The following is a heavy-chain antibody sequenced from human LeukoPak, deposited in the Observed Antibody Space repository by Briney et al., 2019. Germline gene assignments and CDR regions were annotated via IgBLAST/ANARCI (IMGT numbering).Heavy chain of an antibody. D-gene: IGHD5-12*01. CDR2: INPSGGST. V-gene: IGHV1-46*01. J-gene: IGHJ4*02. Sequence: ASVKVSCKASGYIFTGYFMHWVRQAPGQGLEWMGIINPSGGSTSSAQKFQGRVTMTRDTSTSTVYMELSSLTSEDTAVYYCARDPTNTSGYYAYFDCWGQGTLVTVSS. CDR1: GYIFTGYF. CDR3: ARDPTNTSGYYAYFDC.